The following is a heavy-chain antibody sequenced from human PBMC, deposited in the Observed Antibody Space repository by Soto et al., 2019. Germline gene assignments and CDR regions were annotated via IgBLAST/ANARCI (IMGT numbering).Heavy chain of an antibody. CDR1: GGSISSSYG. Sequence: SETLSLTCAVSGGSISSSYGWRWVRQPPGKGLEWIGETYHSGSTNYNPSLKSRVTISVDKSKNQFSLKLSSVTAADTAVYFCARKHYYDWYLFDYWGQGTLVTVSS. J-gene: IGHJ4*02. V-gene: IGHV4-4*02. CDR3: ARKHYYDWYLFDY. CDR2: TYHSGST. D-gene: IGHD3-22*01.